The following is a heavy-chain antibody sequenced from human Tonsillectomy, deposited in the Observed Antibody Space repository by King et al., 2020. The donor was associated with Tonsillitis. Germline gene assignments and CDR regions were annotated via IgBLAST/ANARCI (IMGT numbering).Heavy chain of an antibody. V-gene: IGHV1-24*01. D-gene: IGHD3-16*02. CDR3: ATGMARLGALSPLWYFDL. CDR1: GYTLTELS. CDR2: FDPEDGET. Sequence: QLVQSGAEVKKPGASVKVSCKVSGYTLTELSMHWVRQAPGKGLEWMGGFDPEDGETNYAQKFQGSVTMTEDTSTDTDYMERSSLRSEDTAVYYCATGMARLGALSPLWYFDLWGRGTLVTVSS. J-gene: IGHJ2*01.